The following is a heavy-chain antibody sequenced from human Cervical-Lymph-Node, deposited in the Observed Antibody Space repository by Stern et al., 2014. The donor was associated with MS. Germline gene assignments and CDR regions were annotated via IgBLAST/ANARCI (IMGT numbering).Heavy chain of an antibody. CDR2: INDSGGST. Sequence: VQLVQSGGGLVQPGGSLRLSCAASGFTFISYAMTWVRQAPGKGLEGVSVINDSGGSTYYADSVRGRFTISRDNSKNTLYVQMTSLRAEDTAVYYCARGLGHCSKGVCYFWHFDLWGRGTLVTVSS. CDR3: ARGLGHCSKGVCYFWHFDL. J-gene: IGHJ2*01. D-gene: IGHD2-8*01. V-gene: IGHV3-23*04. CDR1: GFTFISYA.